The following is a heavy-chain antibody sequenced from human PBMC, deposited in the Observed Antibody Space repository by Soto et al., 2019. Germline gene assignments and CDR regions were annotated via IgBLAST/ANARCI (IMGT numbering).Heavy chain of an antibody. J-gene: IGHJ4*02. V-gene: IGHV3-74*01. CDR1: GFNLRSYW. Sequence: GGSLRLSCAASGFNLRSYWMHWVRQAPGKGLVWVSRINGYGTTINYAESVEGRFTISRDDAKSEVYLQMNNLRAEDTAVYYCARGGLEPFDYLGQGALVTVSS. CDR3: ARGGLEPFDY. D-gene: IGHD1-1*01. CDR2: INGYGTTI.